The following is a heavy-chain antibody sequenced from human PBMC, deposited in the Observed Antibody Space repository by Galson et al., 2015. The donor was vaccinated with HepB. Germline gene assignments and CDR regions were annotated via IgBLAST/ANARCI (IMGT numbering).Heavy chain of an antibody. CDR3: ARDLASIAARPSWYFDL. CDR2: ISSSSSYI. CDR1: GFTFSSYS. V-gene: IGHV3-21*01. D-gene: IGHD6-6*01. Sequence: SLRLSCAASGFTFSSYSMNWVRQAPGKGLEWVSSISSSSSYIYYADSVKGRFTISRDNAKNSLYLQMNSLRAEDTAVYYCARDLASIAARPSWYFDLWGRGTLVTVSP. J-gene: IGHJ2*01.